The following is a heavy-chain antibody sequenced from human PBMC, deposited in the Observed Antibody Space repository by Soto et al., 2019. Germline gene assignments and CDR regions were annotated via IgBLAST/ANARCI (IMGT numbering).Heavy chain of an antibody. J-gene: IGHJ4*02. CDR2: IYSGGST. CDR1: GFTVSSNY. D-gene: IGHD3-16*02. Sequence: GGSLRLSCAASGFTVSSNYMSWVRQAPGKGLEWVSVIYSGGSTYYADSVKGRFTISRDNSKNTLYLQMNSLRAEDTAVYYCARSGSYRSKSEFDYWGQGTLVTVSS. V-gene: IGHV3-66*01. CDR3: ARSGSYRSKSEFDY.